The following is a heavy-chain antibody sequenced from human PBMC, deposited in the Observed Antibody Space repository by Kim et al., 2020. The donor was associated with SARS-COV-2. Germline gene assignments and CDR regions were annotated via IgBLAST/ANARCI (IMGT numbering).Heavy chain of an antibody. CDR3: ARAPMARYYGMDV. Sequence: GGSLRLSCASSGFIFSDYYMTWIRQAPGKGLEWVSYISSSGRMIYYADAVKGRFSISRDNAKNSLYLQMNSLRAEDTAVYYCARAPMARYYGMDVWGQGPTVTVSS. V-gene: IGHV3-11*04. J-gene: IGHJ6*02. CDR2: ISSSGRMI. CDR1: GFIFSDYY.